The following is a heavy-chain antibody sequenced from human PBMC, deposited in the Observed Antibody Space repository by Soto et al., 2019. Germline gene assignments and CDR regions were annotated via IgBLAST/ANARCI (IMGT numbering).Heavy chain of an antibody. CDR3: ARARTGYSSSWPLYYFDY. CDR2: IYYSGST. V-gene: IGHV4-31*03. J-gene: IGHJ4*02. CDR1: GGSISSGGYY. D-gene: IGHD6-13*01. Sequence: SETLSLTCTVSGGSISSGGYYWSWIRQHPGKGLEWIGYIYYSGSTYYNPSLKSRVTISVDTSKNQFSLKLSSVTAADTAVYYCARARTGYSSSWPLYYFDYWGQGTLVTVSS.